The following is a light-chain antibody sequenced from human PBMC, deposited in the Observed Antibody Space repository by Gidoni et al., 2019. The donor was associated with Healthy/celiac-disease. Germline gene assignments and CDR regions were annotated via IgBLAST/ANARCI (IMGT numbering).Light chain of an antibody. CDR1: QSVSSS. V-gene: IGKV3-15*01. CDR2: GAS. J-gene: IGKJ1*01. Sequence: ELVPTQSPATLSVSPGERATLSCRASQSVSSSLPGYQQKPGQAPRRLISGASTRATGIPAEFSGSGSATEFTLTISSLQSEDFAVEYCQQYYSWPPWTFGQGTKVEIK. CDR3: QQYYSWPPWT.